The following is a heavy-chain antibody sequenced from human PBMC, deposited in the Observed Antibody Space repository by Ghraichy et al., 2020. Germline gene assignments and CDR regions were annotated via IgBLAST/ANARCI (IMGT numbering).Heavy chain of an antibody. V-gene: IGHV3-7*01. CDR1: GFTFTDYW. J-gene: IGHJ4*02. CDR2: IKQDGSEK. Sequence: GGSLRLSCVASGFTFTDYWMTWVRQAPGKGLEWVANIKQDGSEKKYVDSVKGRFTISRDNAKNSVYLQMNSLRVEDTAVYYCARDVWWDDYWGQGTLVTVSS. D-gene: IGHD1-26*01. CDR3: ARDVWWDDY.